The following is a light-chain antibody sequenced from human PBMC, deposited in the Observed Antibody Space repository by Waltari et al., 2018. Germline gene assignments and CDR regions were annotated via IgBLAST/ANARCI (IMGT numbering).Light chain of an antibody. J-gene: IGLJ1*01. Sequence: QSALTQPASVSGTPGPSITIPCTGTNSSVGDYKLVSCYQHHPGEAPELMICEVIKRPSGVSNRFSGSKSGNTASLTISGLQAEDEADYYCCSYAGSGTYVFGTGTKVTVL. CDR2: EVI. V-gene: IGLV2-23*02. CDR3: CSYAGSGTYV. CDR1: NSSVGDYKL.